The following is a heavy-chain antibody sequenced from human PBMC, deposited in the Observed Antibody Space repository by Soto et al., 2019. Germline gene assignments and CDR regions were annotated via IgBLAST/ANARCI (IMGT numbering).Heavy chain of an antibody. CDR3: AHLYCSGGSCYSDYYYGMDV. J-gene: IGHJ6*02. CDR1: GFSLSTSGVG. D-gene: IGHD2-15*01. V-gene: IGHV2-5*02. CDR2: IYWDDDK. Sequence: QITLKESGPTLVKPTQTLTLTCTFSGFSLSTSGVGVGWIRQPPGKALEWLALIYWDDDKRYSPSLKSRLTITKDTSKNQVVLTMTHMDPVDTATYYCAHLYCSGGSCYSDYYYGMDVWGQGTTVTVSS.